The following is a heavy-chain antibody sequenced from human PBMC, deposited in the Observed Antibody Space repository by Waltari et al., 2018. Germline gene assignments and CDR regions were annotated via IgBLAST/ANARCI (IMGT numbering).Heavy chain of an antibody. V-gene: IGHV3-7*01. D-gene: IGHD3-3*01. J-gene: IGHJ5*02. CDR2: IDQYGIDK. CDR1: GFTFSGNW. Sequence: EVHLVESGGGLVQPGGSLRLSCAASGFTFSGNWMTWVRQAPGKGLEWLANIDQYGIDKSYVDSVKGRFTISRDNTKNSLYLQMNSLRVEDTAVYYCARATIFGVVYAWGQGTLVTVSS. CDR3: ARATIFGVVYA.